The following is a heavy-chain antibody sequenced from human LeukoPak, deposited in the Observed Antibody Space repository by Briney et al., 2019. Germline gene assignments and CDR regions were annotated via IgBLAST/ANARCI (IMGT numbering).Heavy chain of an antibody. J-gene: IGHJ4*02. Sequence: GGSLRLSCAASGFSFSRYGTSWVRQAPGKGLEWVSAVSGDGDGDITYYADSVKGRFTVSRDNSKNTLYLQMNSLRAEDTAVYYCARRSSNWYFDYWGQGTLVTVSS. D-gene: IGHD4-11*01. CDR3: ARRSSNWYFDY. CDR2: VSGDGDGDIT. V-gene: IGHV3-23*01. CDR1: GFSFSRYG.